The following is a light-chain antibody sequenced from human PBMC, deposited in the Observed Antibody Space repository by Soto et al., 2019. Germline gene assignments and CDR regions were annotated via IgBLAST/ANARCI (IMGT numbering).Light chain of an antibody. CDR2: EVS. Sequence: QSALTQPASVSGSPGQSITISCTGTSSDVGGYNYVSWYQQHPGKAPKLMIYEVSNRTSGVSNRFSGSKSGNTSSLTISGLQAEDEADYYCSSYTSSSTRGFGTGTKLTVL. CDR3: SSYTSSSTRG. CDR1: SSDVGGYNY. V-gene: IGLV2-14*01. J-gene: IGLJ1*01.